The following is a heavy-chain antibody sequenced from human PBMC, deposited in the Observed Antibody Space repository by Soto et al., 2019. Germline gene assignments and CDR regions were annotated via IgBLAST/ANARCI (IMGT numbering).Heavy chain of an antibody. J-gene: IGHJ6*03. D-gene: IGHD2-2*01. V-gene: IGHV1-8*01. CDR2: MNPNSGNT. CDR3: AGKIVVSGNPYYFYYYNRDV. Sequence: QVQLVQSGAAVKKPGASVKVSCKASGYTFTSYDITWVRQATGQGLEWLGWMNPNSGNTGYAQKFQGRGTMTRNTSRSPADMVLSSLRSEDTAVYYCAGKIVVSGNPYYFYYYNRDVWGKGTTVTVSS. CDR1: GYTFTSYD.